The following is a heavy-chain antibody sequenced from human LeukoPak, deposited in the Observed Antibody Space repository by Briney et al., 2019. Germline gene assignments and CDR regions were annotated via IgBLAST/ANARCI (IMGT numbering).Heavy chain of an antibody. Sequence: PGGSLRLSCAASGFTFSSYEMNWVRQAPGKGLEWVSYISSSGSTIYYADSVKGRLTISRDNAKNSLYLQMNSLRAEDTAVYYCAKALYSNVAGYWGQGTLVTVSS. V-gene: IGHV3-48*03. CDR3: AKALYSNVAGY. J-gene: IGHJ4*02. D-gene: IGHD4-11*01. CDR1: GFTFSSYE. CDR2: ISSSGSTI.